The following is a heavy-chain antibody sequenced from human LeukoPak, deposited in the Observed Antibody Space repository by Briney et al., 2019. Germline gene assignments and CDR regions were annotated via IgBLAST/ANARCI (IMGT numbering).Heavy chain of an antibody. Sequence: GGSLRLSCAASGFTFSSYGMSWVRQAPGKGLEWVSAISGSGGSTYYADSVKGRFTISRDNAKNSLYLQMNSLRAEDTALYYCARDRNWNYGAFDIWGQGTMVTVSS. D-gene: IGHD1-7*01. V-gene: IGHV3-23*01. CDR3: ARDRNWNYGAFDI. CDR2: ISGSGGST. CDR1: GFTFSSYG. J-gene: IGHJ3*02.